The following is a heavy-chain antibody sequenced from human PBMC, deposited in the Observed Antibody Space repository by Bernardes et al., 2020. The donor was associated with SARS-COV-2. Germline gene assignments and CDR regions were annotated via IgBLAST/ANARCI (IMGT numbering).Heavy chain of an antibody. CDR1: GESLSGHH. J-gene: IGHJ5*02. V-gene: IGHV4-34*01. D-gene: IGHD3-3*01. CDR2: INEGGTT. CDR3: ARDELGVVMNPGGSEYTWFDP. Sequence: SETLSLTCAVFGESLSGHHWSWIRQPPGKGLEWIGEINEGGTTNYNPSLKSRVTISVDTSKKQFSLKLSSVTAADTAVYYCARDELGVVMNPGGSEYTWFDPWGQGILVTVSS.